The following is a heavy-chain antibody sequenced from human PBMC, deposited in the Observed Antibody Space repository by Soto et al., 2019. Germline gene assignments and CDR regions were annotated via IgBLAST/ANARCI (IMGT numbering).Heavy chain of an antibody. CDR1: GYTFTGYY. J-gene: IGHJ6*02. V-gene: IGHV1-2*04. CDR3: ARGIDFSWDTAMVLQPHYYYYGMDV. D-gene: IGHD5-18*01. Sequence: ASVKVSCKASGYTFTGYYMHWVRQAPGQGLERMGWINPNSGGTNYAQKFQGWVTMTRDTSISTAYMELSRLRSDDTAVYYCARGIDFSWDTAMVLQPHYYYYGMDVWGQGTTVTVSS. CDR2: INPNSGGT.